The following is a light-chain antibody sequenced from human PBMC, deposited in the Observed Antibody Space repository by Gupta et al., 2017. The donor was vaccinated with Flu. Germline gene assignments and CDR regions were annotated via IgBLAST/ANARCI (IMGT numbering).Light chain of an antibody. CDR2: EVR. CDR1: GSDIGMYNR. J-gene: IGLJ3*02. CDR3: SSYTNYDTWV. Sequence: QSALTQPPSVSGSPGQSVTISCTGTGSDIGMYNRVSWYQQSPGAAPKLIISEVRRRPSGVPDRLFGSKSGNTASLTISGLQPEDEADYYCSSYTNYDTWVFGGGTKLTVL. V-gene: IGLV2-18*02.